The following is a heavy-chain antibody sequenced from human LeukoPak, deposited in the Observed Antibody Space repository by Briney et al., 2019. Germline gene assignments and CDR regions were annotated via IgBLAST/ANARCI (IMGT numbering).Heavy chain of an antibody. D-gene: IGHD1-26*01. V-gene: IGHV3-30*03. J-gene: IGHJ4*02. CDR1: GFTFSSYG. CDR2: TSYEGSYK. CDR3: ARGGLTIAEATTSWYLDY. Sequence: PGGSLRLSCAASGFTFSSYGMHWVRQAPGKGLEWVAVTSYEGSYKYYADSVKGRFTISRDNSRNTLYLQMNSLRGEDTAVYYCARGGLTIAEATTSWYLDYWGQGTLVTVSS.